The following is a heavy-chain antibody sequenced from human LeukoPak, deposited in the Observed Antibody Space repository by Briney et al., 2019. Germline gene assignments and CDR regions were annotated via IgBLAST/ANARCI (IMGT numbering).Heavy chain of an antibody. J-gene: IGHJ4*02. Sequence: ASVKVPCKASGYTFTGYYMHWVRQAPGQGLEWMGWINPNSGGTNYAQKFQGWVTMTRDTSISTAYMELSRLRSDDTAVYYCASGRAVRFGELSDFDYWGQGTLVTVSS. D-gene: IGHD3-10*01. V-gene: IGHV1-2*04. CDR1: GYTFTGYY. CDR2: INPNSGGT. CDR3: ASGRAVRFGELSDFDY.